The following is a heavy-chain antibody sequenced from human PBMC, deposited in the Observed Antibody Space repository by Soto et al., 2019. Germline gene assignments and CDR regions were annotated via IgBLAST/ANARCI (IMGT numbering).Heavy chain of an antibody. CDR3: ARGRYCTSTTCYTPRFDP. CDR2: INHHSGST. D-gene: IGHD2-2*02. Sequence: ESLSLTCAVYGGSFSGYYWSWIRQPPGKGLEWIGEINHHSGSTNYNPSLKSRVTISVDMSKNQFSLNLNSVTAADTAVYYCARGRYCTSTTCYTPRFDPWGQGTLVTVSS. V-gene: IGHV4-34*01. J-gene: IGHJ5*02. CDR1: GGSFSGYY.